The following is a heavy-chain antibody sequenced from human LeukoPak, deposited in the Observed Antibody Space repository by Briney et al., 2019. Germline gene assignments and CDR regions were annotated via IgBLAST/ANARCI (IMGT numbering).Heavy chain of an antibody. CDR1: GFTFSIYW. CDR3: ARDRNPYYYDSSTDAFDI. D-gene: IGHD3-22*01. Sequence: GGSLRLSCAASGFTFSIYWMSWVRQAPGKGLESVANIKQDGSEKYYVDSVKGRFTISRDNAKNSVYLQMNSLRAEDTAVYYCARDRNPYYYDSSTDAFDIWGQGTMVTVSS. J-gene: IGHJ3*02. V-gene: IGHV3-7*01. CDR2: IKQDGSEK.